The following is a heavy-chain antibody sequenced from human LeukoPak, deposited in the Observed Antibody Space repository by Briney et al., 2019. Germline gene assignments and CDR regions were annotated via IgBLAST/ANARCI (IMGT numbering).Heavy chain of an antibody. D-gene: IGHD6-25*01. Sequence: PGGSLRLSCAASGLTFSSYAMSWVRQGPGKGLEWVSAISGSGGSTYYADSVKGRFTISRDNSTNTLYLQMNSLRAEDTAVYYCASQSSGGDSWGQGTLVTVSS. J-gene: IGHJ4*02. CDR2: ISGSGGST. CDR3: ASQSSGGDS. V-gene: IGHV3-23*01. CDR1: GLTFSSYA.